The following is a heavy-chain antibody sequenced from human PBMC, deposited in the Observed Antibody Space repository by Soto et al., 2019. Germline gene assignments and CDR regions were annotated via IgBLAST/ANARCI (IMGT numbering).Heavy chain of an antibody. D-gene: IGHD3-10*01. CDR2: IRGSGGST. V-gene: IGHV3-23*01. J-gene: IGHJ4*02. Sequence: GGSLRLSCAASGFTFSSYAMSWVRQAPGKGLEWVSAIRGSGGSTYYADSVKGRFTISRDNSKNTLYLQMNSLRAEDTAVYYCAKQAKYYYGSGISHWGQGTLVTVSS. CDR1: GFTFSSYA. CDR3: AKQAKYYYGSGISH.